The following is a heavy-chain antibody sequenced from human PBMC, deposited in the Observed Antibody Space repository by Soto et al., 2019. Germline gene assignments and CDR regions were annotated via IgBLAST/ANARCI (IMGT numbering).Heavy chain of an antibody. CDR1: GFTFSSYW. V-gene: IGHV3-7*01. CDR2: IKQDGSEK. J-gene: IGHJ4*02. Sequence: GSLRLSCAASGFTFSSYWMSWVRQAPGKGLEWVANIKQDGSEKYYVDSAKGRFTISRDNAKNSLYLQMSSLRAEDTAVYYCAKEWVYDSSGWSFDYWGQGTLVTVSS. D-gene: IGHD3-22*01. CDR3: AKEWVYDSSGWSFDY.